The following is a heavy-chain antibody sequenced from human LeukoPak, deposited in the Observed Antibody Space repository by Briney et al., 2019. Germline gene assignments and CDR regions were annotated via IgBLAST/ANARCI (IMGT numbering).Heavy chain of an antibody. CDR1: GFTFSSYA. J-gene: IGHJ6*03. CDR2: ISGSGGST. D-gene: IGHD3-3*01. V-gene: IGHV3-23*01. Sequence: GGSLRLSCAASGFTFSSYAMSWVRQAPGKGLEWVSAISGSGGSTYYADSVKGRFTISRDNSKNTLYLQMNSLRAEDTAVYYCARSYDFWNGDYYCYMDVWGKGTTVTVSS. CDR3: ARSYDFWNGDYYCYMDV.